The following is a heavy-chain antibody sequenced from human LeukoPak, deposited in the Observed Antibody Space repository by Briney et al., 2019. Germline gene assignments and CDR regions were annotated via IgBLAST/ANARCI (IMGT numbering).Heavy chain of an antibody. CDR2: INEDGSVK. Sequence: GGSLRLSCAASGFIVSHKYMAWFRQAPGKGLEWVANINEDGSVKQYVDSVKGRFTISRDNAKNSVNLQMNSLGADDTAVYFCARGRGWIFDYWGQGTLVTVSS. J-gene: IGHJ4*02. CDR3: ARGRGWIFDY. CDR1: GFIVSHKY. D-gene: IGHD6-19*01. V-gene: IGHV3-7*04.